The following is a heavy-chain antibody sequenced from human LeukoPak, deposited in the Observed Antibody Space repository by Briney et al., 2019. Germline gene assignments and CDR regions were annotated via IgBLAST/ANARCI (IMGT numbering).Heavy chain of an antibody. V-gene: IGHV4-34*01. J-gene: IGHJ6*03. CDR3: ARVGYSSSWGYYYYMDV. Sequence: SETLSLTCAVYGGSFSGYYRSWLRQPPGKGLEWIGEINHSESTNYNPSLKSRVTISVDTSKNQFSLKLSSVTAADTAVYYCARVGYSSSWGYYYYMDVWGKGTTVTVSS. CDR2: INHSEST. CDR1: GGSFSGYY. D-gene: IGHD6-13*01.